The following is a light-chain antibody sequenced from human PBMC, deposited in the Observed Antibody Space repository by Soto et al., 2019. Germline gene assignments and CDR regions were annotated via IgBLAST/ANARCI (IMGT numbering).Light chain of an antibody. CDR1: QSISNY. Sequence: DIQMTQSPSSLSASVGDRVTITCRASQSISNYLNWYQQKPGKAPKLLIYAESSMQSGVPSRFSGSGSDPDFTHTISSLQHDDSATYDCQQSFSPLWTFGQGNKVE. J-gene: IGKJ1*01. V-gene: IGKV1-39*01. CDR2: AES. CDR3: QQSFSPLWT.